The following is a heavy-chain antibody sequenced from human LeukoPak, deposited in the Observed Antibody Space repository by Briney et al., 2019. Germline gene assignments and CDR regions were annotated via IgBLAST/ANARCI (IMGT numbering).Heavy chain of an antibody. Sequence: GGSLRLSCAASGFTFSSYGMSWVRKAPGRGLEWVSAISGSGGSTYYADSVKGRFTISRDNSKNTLYLQMNSLRAEDTAVYYCAREGDYGDYKTGVWFDPWGQGTLVTVSS. CDR2: ISGSGGST. CDR1: GFTFSSYG. V-gene: IGHV3-23*01. D-gene: IGHD4-17*01. J-gene: IGHJ5*02. CDR3: AREGDYGDYKTGVWFDP.